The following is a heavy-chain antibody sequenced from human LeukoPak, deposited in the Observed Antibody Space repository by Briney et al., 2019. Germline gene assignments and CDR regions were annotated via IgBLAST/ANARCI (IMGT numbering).Heavy chain of an antibody. CDR1: GFTFSSYG. D-gene: IGHD3-16*01. CDR3: AKEPGEGGSAFDY. J-gene: IGHJ4*02. Sequence: GGSLRLSCAASGFTFSSYGMHWVRQAPGKGLEWVAVIWYDGSNKYYADSAKGRFTISRDNSKNTLYLQMNSLRAEDTAVYYCAKEPGEGGSAFDYWGQGTLVTVYS. CDR2: IWYDGSNK. V-gene: IGHV3-30*02.